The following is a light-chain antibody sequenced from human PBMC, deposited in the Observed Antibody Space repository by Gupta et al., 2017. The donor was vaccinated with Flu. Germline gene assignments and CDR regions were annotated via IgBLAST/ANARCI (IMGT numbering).Light chain of an antibody. CDR1: SSNIGNNY. CDR3: ATWDDSRNGPV. V-gene: IGLV1-47*02. J-gene: IGLJ3*02. Sequence: QSVLTQSPSASGTPGQRVTISCSGGSSNIGNNYVYWYRVLPGTAPKLLIFSNNQRPSGVPDRFSGSKSDTSTSLAISGLRSEDEADYYCATWDDSRNGPVFGGGTTLTVL. CDR2: SNN.